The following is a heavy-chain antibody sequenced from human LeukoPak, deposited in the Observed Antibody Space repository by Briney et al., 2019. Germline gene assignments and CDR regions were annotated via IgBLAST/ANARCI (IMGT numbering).Heavy chain of an antibody. V-gene: IGHV3-30*18. CDR1: GFTFSSYG. CDR2: ISYDGSNK. CDR3: AKDKSSGWYGNYFDY. Sequence: WGSLRLSCAASGFTFSSYGMHWVRQAPGKGLEWVAVISYDGSNKYYADSVKGRFTISRDNSKNTLYLQMNSLRAEDTAVYYCAKDKSSGWYGNYFDYWGRGTLVTVSS. D-gene: IGHD6-19*01. J-gene: IGHJ4*02.